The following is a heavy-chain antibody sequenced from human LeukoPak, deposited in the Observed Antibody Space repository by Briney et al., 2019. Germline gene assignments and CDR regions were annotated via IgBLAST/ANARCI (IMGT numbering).Heavy chain of an antibody. D-gene: IGHD4-17*01. Sequence: GASVKVSCKASGCTFTGYYMHWVRQAPGQGLEWMGWINPNSGGTNYAQKFQGRVTMTRDTSISTAYMELSRLRSDDTAVYYCARDRGTVTTDFDCWGQGTLVTVSS. CDR3: ARDRGTVTTDFDC. CDR2: INPNSGGT. CDR1: GCTFTGYY. V-gene: IGHV1-2*02. J-gene: IGHJ4*02.